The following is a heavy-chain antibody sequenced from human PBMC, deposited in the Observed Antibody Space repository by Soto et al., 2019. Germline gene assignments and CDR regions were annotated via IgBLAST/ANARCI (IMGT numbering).Heavy chain of an antibody. J-gene: IGHJ4*02. CDR1: GYPXNGYY. CDR3: ARGRWDYGSGSYSY. V-gene: IGHV1-2*02. CDR2: INPNSCGT. D-gene: IGHD3-10*01. Sequence: SXKVSCKAAGYPXNGYYMDLVRQAPGQGLEWMGWINPNSCGTNYEQKFQGRVTMTRYTSITTAYMELSRLRSDDTAVYYCARGRWDYGSGSYSYWGQGTLGTVS.